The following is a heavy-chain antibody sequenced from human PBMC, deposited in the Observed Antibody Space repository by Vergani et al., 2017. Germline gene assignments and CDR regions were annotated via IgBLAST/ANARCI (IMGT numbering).Heavy chain of an antibody. CDR2: IQFDGSNQ. D-gene: IGHD3-16*01. CDR3: AKHFRGWGIDI. J-gene: IGHJ4*02. V-gene: IGHV3-30*02. CDR1: GFTLSNYD. Sequence: QVQLVESGGGVVQRGGSLRLSCATSGFTLSNYDMQWIRQGPGKGLEFVAFIQFDGSNQYYADSVKGRFTLSRDFSKNTLYLQMNSLRTDDTATYYCAKHFRGWGIDIWGKGTQVIVAS.